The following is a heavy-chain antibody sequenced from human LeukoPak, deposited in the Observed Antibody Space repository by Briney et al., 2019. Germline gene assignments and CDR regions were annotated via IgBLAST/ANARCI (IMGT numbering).Heavy chain of an antibody. CDR1: GGSISSGGYY. CDR2: IYYSGST. Sequence: SQTLSLTCTVSGGSISSGGYYWSWIRQHPGKGLEWIGYIYYSGSTYYNPSLKSRVTISVDTSKNQFSLKLSSVTAADTAVYYCAREASGAAPRADYWGQGTLVTVSS. J-gene: IGHJ4*02. V-gene: IGHV4-31*03. D-gene: IGHD6-25*01. CDR3: AREASGAAPRADY.